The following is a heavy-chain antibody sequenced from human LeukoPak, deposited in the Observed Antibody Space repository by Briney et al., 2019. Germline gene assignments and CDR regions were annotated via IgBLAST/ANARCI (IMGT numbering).Heavy chain of an antibody. CDR1: GFTFSSYA. D-gene: IGHD4-4*01. CDR2: ISGSGGST. Sequence: GGSLRLSCAASGFTFSSYAMSWVRQAPGKGLEWVSAISGSGGSTYYADSVKGRFTISRDNSKNTLYLQMNSLRAEDTAIYYCASRPVTRMFEYWGQGTLVTVSS. CDR3: ASRPVTRMFEY. J-gene: IGHJ4*02. V-gene: IGHV3-23*01.